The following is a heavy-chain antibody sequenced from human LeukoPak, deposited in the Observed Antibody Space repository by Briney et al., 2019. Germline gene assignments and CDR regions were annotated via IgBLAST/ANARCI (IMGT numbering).Heavy chain of an antibody. CDR3: ARGTRKAYYYYYGMDV. D-gene: IGHD3-10*01. CDR2: IYYSGST. CDR1: GGSISSYY. J-gene: IGHJ6*02. Sequence: TLSLTCTVSGGSISSYYWSWIRQPPGKGLEWIGYIYYSGSTNYNPSLKSRVTISVDTSKNQFSLKLSSVTAADTAVYYCARGTRKAYYYYYGMDVWGQGTTVTVSS. V-gene: IGHV4-59*12.